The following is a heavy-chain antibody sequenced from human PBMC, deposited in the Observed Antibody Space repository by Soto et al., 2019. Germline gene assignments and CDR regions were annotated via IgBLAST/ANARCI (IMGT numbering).Heavy chain of an antibody. V-gene: IGHV3-13*01. CDR1: GFTFSSYD. Sequence: PGGSLRLSCAASGFTFSSYDMHWVRQATGKGLEWVSAIGTAGDTYYPGSVKGRFTISRENAKSSLYLQMNSLRAGDAAVYYCARGLYGSGSYSLYGMDVWGQGTTVTVSS. CDR3: ARGLYGSGSYSLYGMDV. J-gene: IGHJ6*02. D-gene: IGHD3-10*01. CDR2: IGTAGDT.